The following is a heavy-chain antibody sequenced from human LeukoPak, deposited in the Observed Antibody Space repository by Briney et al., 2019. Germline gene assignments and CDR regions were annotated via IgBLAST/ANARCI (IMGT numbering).Heavy chain of an antibody. CDR3: ARGYGYTYGGGWFDT. CDR1: GFTFSNHW. J-gene: IGHJ5*02. Sequence: GGSLRLSCAASGFTFSNHWMHWVRQAPGKGLVWVSRINTDGSRTSYADSVKGRFTISRDNARNTLYLQVNSLRAEGTAVYYCARGYGYTYGGGWFDTWGQGTLVTVSS. CDR2: INTDGSRT. D-gene: IGHD5-18*01. V-gene: IGHV3-74*01.